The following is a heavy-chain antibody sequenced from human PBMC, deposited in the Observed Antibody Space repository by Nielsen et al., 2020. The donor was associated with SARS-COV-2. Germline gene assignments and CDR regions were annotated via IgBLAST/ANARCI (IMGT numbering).Heavy chain of an antibody. J-gene: IGHJ4*02. CDR1: GDSISTRGYY. CDR3: ANLYKSFREIFDI. D-gene: IGHD3-16*02. Sequence: SETLSLTCIVSGDSISTRGYYWGWIRQSPGKGLEWIGSYYSTGITKYNPSFASRVSISVATSKTQFSLELTSVTAADTAVYYCANLYKSFREIFDIWGQGTLVTVSS. CDR2: YYSTGIT. V-gene: IGHV4-39*01.